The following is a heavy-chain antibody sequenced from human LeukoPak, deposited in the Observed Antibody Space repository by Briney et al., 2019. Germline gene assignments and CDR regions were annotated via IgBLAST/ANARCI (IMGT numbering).Heavy chain of an antibody. CDR1: GFTFSSEA. D-gene: IGHD6-13*01. V-gene: IGHV3-23*01. Sequence: GGSLRLSCAVSGFTFSSEAMGWVRQLPGGGLEWVSTISPAGGTTYYAESMKGRFTISRDNSKSTLYLQMNSLRVEDTAVYYCTKVRSGSSSWALRVFDYWGQGALITVSS. CDR3: TKVRSGSSSWALRVFDY. J-gene: IGHJ4*02. CDR2: ISPAGGTT.